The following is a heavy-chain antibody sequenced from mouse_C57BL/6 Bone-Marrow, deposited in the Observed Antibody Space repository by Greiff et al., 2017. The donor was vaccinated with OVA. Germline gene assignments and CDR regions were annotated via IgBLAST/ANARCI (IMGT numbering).Heavy chain of an antibody. CDR1: GFTFSSYG. J-gene: IGHJ3*01. CDR2: ISSGGSYT. V-gene: IGHV5-6*01. CDR3: ARHAWFAY. Sequence: EVQGVESGGDLVKPGGSLKLSCAASGFTFSSYGMSWVRQTPDERLEWVATISSGGSYTYYPDSVKGRFTISRDNAKNTLYLQMSSLKSEDTAMYYCARHAWFAYWGQGTLVTVSA.